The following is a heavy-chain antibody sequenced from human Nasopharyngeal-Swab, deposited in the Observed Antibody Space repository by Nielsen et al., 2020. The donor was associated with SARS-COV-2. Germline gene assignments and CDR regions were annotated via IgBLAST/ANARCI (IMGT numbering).Heavy chain of an antibody. J-gene: IGHJ6*02. CDR3: ERYSNYYYYYSMDV. CDR1: GYTFTGYY. CDR2: INPNSGGT. Sequence: ASVKVSCKASGYTFTGYYMHWARQAPGQGLEWMGWINPNSGGTNYAQKFQGKVTMTRDTSISTAYMELSRLRSDDTAVYYCERYSNYYYYYSMDVWGQGTTVTVFS. V-gene: IGHV1-2*02. D-gene: IGHD4-11*01.